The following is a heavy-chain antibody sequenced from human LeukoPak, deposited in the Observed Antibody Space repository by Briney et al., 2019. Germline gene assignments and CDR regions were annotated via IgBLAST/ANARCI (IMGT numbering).Heavy chain of an antibody. D-gene: IGHD1-26*01. CDR1: GFTVSSSF. Sequence: GGSLRLSCAVSGFTVSSSFMNWVRQAPGQGLEWVSTIYNNDNTNYADSVKGRFTISRDNSKNTLYLQMNSLRAEDTAVYYCAKDRSGSHFDYWGQGTLVTVSS. V-gene: IGHV3-66*03. CDR2: IYNNDNT. J-gene: IGHJ4*02. CDR3: AKDRSGSHFDY.